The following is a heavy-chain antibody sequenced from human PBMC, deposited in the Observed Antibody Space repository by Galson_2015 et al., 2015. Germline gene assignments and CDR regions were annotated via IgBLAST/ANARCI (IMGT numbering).Heavy chain of an antibody. CDR1: GGTFSSYA. CDR3: ARDPATLGYCSSTSCYDWFDP. D-gene: IGHD2-2*01. V-gene: IGHV1-69*13. J-gene: IGHJ5*02. Sequence: SVKVSCKASGGTFSSYAISWVRQAPGQGLEWMGGIIPIFGTANYAQKFQGRVTITADESTSTAYMELSSLRSEDTAVYYCARDPATLGYCSSTSCYDWFDPWGQGTLVTVSS. CDR2: IIPIFGTA.